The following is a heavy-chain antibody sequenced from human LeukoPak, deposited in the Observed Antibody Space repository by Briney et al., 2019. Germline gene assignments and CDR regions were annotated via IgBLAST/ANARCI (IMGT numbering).Heavy chain of an antibody. Sequence: GGSLRLSCAASGFTFSDYNMSWIRQAPGKGLEWVSFISSSGSTIHYADSVKGRFTISRDNSKNTLYLQMNSLRSEDTAVYYCATRLWLDGFDIWGQGTMVTVSS. CDR1: GFTFSDYN. J-gene: IGHJ3*02. V-gene: IGHV3-11*01. D-gene: IGHD2-21*01. CDR2: ISSSGSTI. CDR3: ATRLWLDGFDI.